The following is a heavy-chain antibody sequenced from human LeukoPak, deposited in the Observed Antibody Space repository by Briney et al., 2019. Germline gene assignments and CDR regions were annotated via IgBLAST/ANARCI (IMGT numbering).Heavy chain of an antibody. V-gene: IGHV3-23*01. Sequence: GGSLRLSCAASGFTFSNYAMSWVRQAPGKGLEWVSGISGSGGSTYYADSVKGRFTIPRDNSKNTLYLQMNSLRAEDTAVYYCARGNWNDVNGAFDIWGQGTMVTVSS. D-gene: IGHD1-1*01. CDR3: ARGNWNDVNGAFDI. CDR2: ISGSGGST. J-gene: IGHJ3*02. CDR1: GFTFSNYA.